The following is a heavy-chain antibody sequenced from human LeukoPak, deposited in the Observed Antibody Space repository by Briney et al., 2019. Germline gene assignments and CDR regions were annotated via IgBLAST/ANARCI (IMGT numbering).Heavy chain of an antibody. V-gene: IGHV3-23*01. CDR3: AKVLDWFREGGYDY. CDR2: ISGSGGST. D-gene: IGHD3-9*01. CDR1: GFTFSSYA. Sequence: GGSLRLSCAASGFTFSSYAMSWVRQAPGKGLEWVSAISGSGGSTDYADSVKGRFTISRDNSKNTLYLLMNSLRAEDTAVYYCAKVLDWFREGGYDYWGQGTLVTVSS. J-gene: IGHJ4*02.